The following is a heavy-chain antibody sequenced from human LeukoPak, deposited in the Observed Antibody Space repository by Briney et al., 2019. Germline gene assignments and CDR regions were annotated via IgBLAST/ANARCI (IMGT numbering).Heavy chain of an antibody. V-gene: IGHV1-8*02. Sequence: ASVKVSCKASGYTFTGYYMHWVRQAPGQGLEWMGWMNPNSGNTGYAQKFQGRVTMTRNTSISTAYMELSSLRSEDTAVYYCARGGGSGSYSASGGDYWGQGTLVTVSS. CDR3: ARGGGSGSYSASGGDY. CDR1: GYTFTGYY. CDR2: MNPNSGNT. J-gene: IGHJ4*02. D-gene: IGHD3-10*01.